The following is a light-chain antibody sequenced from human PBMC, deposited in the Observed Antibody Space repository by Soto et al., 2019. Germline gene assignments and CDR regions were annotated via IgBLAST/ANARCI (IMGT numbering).Light chain of an antibody. CDR1: QSVSNF. CDR3: QQCTNWPWT. V-gene: IGKV3-11*01. Sequence: EIVLTQSPGTLSLSPGERATLSCRASQSVSNFLVWYQQKPGQAPRLLIYESSIRATGIPARFSGGGSGTDFTLTISSLEPEDVAIYYCQQCTNWPWTFGQGTKVDI. J-gene: IGKJ1*01. CDR2: ESS.